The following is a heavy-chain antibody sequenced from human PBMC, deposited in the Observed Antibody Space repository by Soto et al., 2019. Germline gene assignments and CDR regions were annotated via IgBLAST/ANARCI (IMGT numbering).Heavy chain of an antibody. D-gene: IGHD6-13*01. V-gene: IGHV1-18*01. CDR1: GYTFTSYG. CDR3: ARGEGYISSWLAPRFDY. CDR2: NSAYNGNT. Sequence: QVQLVQSGAEVKKPGASVKVSCKASGYTFTSYGISWVRQAPGQGLEWMGWNSAYNGNTNYAQKVQARVTMTTDTSTRTAYMELRSLRSDDTSVYYCARGEGYISSWLAPRFDYWGQGTLVTVSS. J-gene: IGHJ4*02.